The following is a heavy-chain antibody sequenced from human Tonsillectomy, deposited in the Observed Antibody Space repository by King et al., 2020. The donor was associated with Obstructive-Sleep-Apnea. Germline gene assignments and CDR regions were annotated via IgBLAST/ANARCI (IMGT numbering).Heavy chain of an antibody. Sequence: VQLVESGGDLMQPGGSLRLSCTASGFTFSTYALTWVRQAPGKGLEWVSAVSASGGSTYYADSVKGRFTISRDNSKNTLYLQMNSLRVEDTAVYYCMRGMTSPDYWGHGTLVTISS. CDR2: VSASGGST. J-gene: IGHJ4*01. D-gene: IGHD2-21*02. CDR1: GFTFSTYA. CDR3: MRGMTSPDY. V-gene: IGHV3-23*04.